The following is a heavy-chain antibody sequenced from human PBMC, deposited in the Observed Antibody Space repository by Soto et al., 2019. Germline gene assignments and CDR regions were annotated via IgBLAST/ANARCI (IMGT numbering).Heavy chain of an antibody. Sequence: GSLRLSFVGSGFNFAGYALAGVRQPPGKGLEWVTSISGPSYASFTADSLRGRFTVYRDNSKDTLFLQMKNLRAEDTAIYYCAKNTMEAVGTQFFDLWGQGTLVTVSS. J-gene: IGHJ4*02. CDR3: AKNTMEAVGTQFFDL. CDR2: ISGPSYAS. D-gene: IGHD6-19*01. CDR1: GFNFAGYA. V-gene: IGHV3-23*01.